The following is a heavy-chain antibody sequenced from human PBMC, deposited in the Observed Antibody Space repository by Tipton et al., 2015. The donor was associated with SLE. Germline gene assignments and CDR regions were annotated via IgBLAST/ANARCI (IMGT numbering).Heavy chain of an antibody. Sequence: GSLRLSYAASGFTFSAYAMNWVRQAPGRGLEWVSLIYSDFTTFYSDSVKGRFTISRDDPSNTLYLQMSGLRLDDTAVYYCAKGGSGGTIFDSWGQGTLVSVSS. V-gene: IGHV3-23*03. J-gene: IGHJ4*02. D-gene: IGHD1-7*01. CDR1: GFTFSAYA. CDR3: AKGGSGGTIFDS. CDR2: IYSDFTT.